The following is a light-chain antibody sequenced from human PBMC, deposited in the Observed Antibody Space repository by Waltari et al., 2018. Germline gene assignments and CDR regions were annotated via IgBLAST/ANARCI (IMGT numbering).Light chain of an antibody. Sequence: QSALTQPASVSGSPGQSIPISCPGTSRDVGGSNPAPWYQQHPAKAPKLLIFAASDRPPEASNRFSGSKSGNTASLTISGLQPEDEAHYYCGSETRSRTCVFGGGTKLTVL. J-gene: IGLJ3*02. V-gene: IGLV2-14*01. CDR3: GSETRSRTCV. CDR2: AAS. CDR1: SRDVGGSNP.